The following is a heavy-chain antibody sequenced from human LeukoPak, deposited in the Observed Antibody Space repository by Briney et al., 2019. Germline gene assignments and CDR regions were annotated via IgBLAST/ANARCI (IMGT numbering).Heavy chain of an antibody. CDR2: ISAYNGNT. V-gene: IGHV1-18*01. Sequence: ASVKVSCKASGYTFTSCGISWVRQAPGQGLEWMGWISAYNGNTNYAQKLQGRVTMTTDTSTSTAYMELRSLRSDDTAVYYCARRYCSSTTFPQDYWGQGTLVTVSS. CDR3: ARRYCSSTTFPQDY. D-gene: IGHD2-2*01. J-gene: IGHJ4*02. CDR1: GYTFTSCG.